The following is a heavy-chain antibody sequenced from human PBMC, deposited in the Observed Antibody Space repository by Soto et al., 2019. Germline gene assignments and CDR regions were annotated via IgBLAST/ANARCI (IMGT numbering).Heavy chain of an antibody. CDR3: AGKYGPADY. D-gene: IGHD2-8*01. CDR2: IYYSGST. CDR1: GGSISSGGYY. V-gene: IGHV4-31*03. J-gene: IGHJ4*02. Sequence: QVQLQETGPGLVKASHTLSLTCTVSGGSISSGGYYWSWIRQHPGKGLEWLGYIYYSGSTNYNTSLKSRVTIAVATPKSGFSLELSSVTATDTAVYYCAGKYGPADYEGQGNLVTFAS.